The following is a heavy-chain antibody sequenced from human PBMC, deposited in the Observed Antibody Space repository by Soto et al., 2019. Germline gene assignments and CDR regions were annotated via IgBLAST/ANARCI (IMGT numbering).Heavy chain of an antibody. J-gene: IGHJ5*02. Sequence: PSETLSLTCTVSGGSISPYYWSWIRQPPGKVLEWIGYISYSGSTNYNPSLKSRVTISVDTSKNQFSLKLSSVTAADTAVYYCARGGEGFDPWGQGTLVTVSS. CDR3: ARGGEGFDP. V-gene: IGHV4-59*12. CDR2: ISYSGST. CDR1: GGSISPYY.